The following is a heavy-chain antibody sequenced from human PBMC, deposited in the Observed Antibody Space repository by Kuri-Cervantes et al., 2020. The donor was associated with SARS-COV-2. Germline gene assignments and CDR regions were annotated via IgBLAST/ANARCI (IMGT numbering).Heavy chain of an antibody. CDR1: GGSISSGSYY. CDR3: ARVSGSGSNWAWYFDL. CDR2: IYNSGST. D-gene: IGHD1-26*01. Sequence: SETLSLTCTVSGGSISSGSYYWSWIRQPPGKGLRWIGYIYNSGSTNYNPSLKSRVTISVDTSKNQFSLKLSSVTAADTAVYHCARVSGSGSNWAWYFDLWGRGTLVTVSS. V-gene: IGHV4-61*01. J-gene: IGHJ2*01.